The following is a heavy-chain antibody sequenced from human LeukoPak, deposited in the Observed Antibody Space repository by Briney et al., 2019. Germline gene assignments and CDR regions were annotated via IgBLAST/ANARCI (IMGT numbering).Heavy chain of an antibody. V-gene: IGHV1-8*01. CDR3: ARYTYYYDSSGYNWFDP. Sequence: ASVKVSCKASGYTFTSYDINWVRQATGQGLEWMGWMNPNGGNTGYAYKFQGRVTMTRNTSISTAYMELSSLRSEDTAVYYCARYTYYYDSSGYNWFDPWGQGTLVTVSS. CDR1: GYTFTSYD. J-gene: IGHJ5*02. D-gene: IGHD3-22*01. CDR2: MNPNGGNT.